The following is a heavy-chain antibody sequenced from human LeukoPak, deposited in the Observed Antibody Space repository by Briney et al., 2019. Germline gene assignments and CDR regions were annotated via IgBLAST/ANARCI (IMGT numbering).Heavy chain of an antibody. CDR2: ISGSGGST. CDR3: AKDVGAVTIYYYYYYGMDV. CDR1: GFTFSSYA. J-gene: IGHJ6*02. V-gene: IGHV3-23*01. Sequence: GGSLRLSCAPSGFTFSSYAMSWVRQAPGKGLEWVSAISGSGGSTYYADSVKGRFTISRDNSKNTLYLQMNSLRAEDTAVYYCAKDVGAVTIYYYYYYGMDVWGQGTTVTVSS. D-gene: IGHD3-16*01.